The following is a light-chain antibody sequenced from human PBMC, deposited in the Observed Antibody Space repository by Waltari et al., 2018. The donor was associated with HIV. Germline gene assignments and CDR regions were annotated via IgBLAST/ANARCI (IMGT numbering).Light chain of an antibody. CDR1: QSVSSSY. CDR3: QQYGSSPRT. V-gene: IGKV3-20*01. CDR2: GAS. Sequence: EIVLTQSPGTLSLSPGERATLSCRASQSVSSSYLAWYQQKPGQAPRLLIYGASSRATGIPDRFSGSGSGTDVILIISRLEPEDFAVYYCQQYGSSPRTFGQGTKVEIK. J-gene: IGKJ1*01.